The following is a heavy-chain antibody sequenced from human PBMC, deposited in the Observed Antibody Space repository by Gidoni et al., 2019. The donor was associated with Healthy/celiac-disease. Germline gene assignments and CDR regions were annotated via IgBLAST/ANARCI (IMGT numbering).Heavy chain of an antibody. D-gene: IGHD3-9*01. Sequence: QKPLVSSGGSLVPPGRSFTRYCLASGFPSRSYGLDWVRQAPGKGLEWVAVKSYDGSNKYYADSVKGRFTIARDNSKNTLYLQMNSLRAEDTAVYYCAKSQLYYDILTGDSPSYMDVWGKGTTVTVSS. CDR3: AKSQLYYDILTGDSPSYMDV. J-gene: IGHJ6*03. V-gene: IGHV3-30*18. CDR1: GFPSRSYG. CDR2: KSYDGSNK.